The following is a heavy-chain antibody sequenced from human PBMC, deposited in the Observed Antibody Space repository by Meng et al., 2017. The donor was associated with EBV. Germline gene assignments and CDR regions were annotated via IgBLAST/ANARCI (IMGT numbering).Heavy chain of an antibody. Sequence: QVQLVQSGAEVKKHGSWEKVSCKAYGGTFSSYAISWVRQAPGQGLEWMGGIIPIFGTANYAQKFQGRVTITADKSTSTAYMELSSLRSEDTAVYYCARAEIAAAGRLDYWGQGTLVTVSS. V-gene: IGHV1-69*06. CDR2: IIPIFGTA. J-gene: IGHJ4*02. D-gene: IGHD6-13*01. CDR1: GGTFSSYA. CDR3: ARAEIAAAGRLDY.